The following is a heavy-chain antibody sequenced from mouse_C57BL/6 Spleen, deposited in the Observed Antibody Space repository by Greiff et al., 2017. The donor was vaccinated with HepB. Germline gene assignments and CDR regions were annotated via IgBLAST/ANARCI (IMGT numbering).Heavy chain of an antibody. D-gene: IGHD1-2*01. J-gene: IGHJ3*01. CDR3: TRWRITTAPWFAY. Sequence: VQLVESGAELVRPGASVTLSCKASGYTFTDYEMHWVKQTPVHGLEWIGAIDPETGGTAYNQKFKGKAILTADKSSSTAYMELRSLTSEDSAVYYCTRWRITTAPWFAYWGQGTLVTVSA. V-gene: IGHV1-15*01. CDR1: GYTFTDYE. CDR2: IDPETGGT.